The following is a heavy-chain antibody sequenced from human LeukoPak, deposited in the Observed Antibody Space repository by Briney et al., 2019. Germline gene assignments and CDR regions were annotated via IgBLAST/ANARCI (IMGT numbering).Heavy chain of an antibody. D-gene: IGHD4-17*01. J-gene: IGHJ4*02. Sequence: ASVKVSCTASGYTFTSYGISWVRQAPRQGLGWMGWISAYNGNTNYAQKLKGRVTMTTDTSTSTAYLELRSLRSDDTAVYYCARDVRDYGDYSYWGQGTLVTVSS. CDR1: GYTFTSYG. V-gene: IGHV1-18*01. CDR3: ARDVRDYGDYSY. CDR2: ISAYNGNT.